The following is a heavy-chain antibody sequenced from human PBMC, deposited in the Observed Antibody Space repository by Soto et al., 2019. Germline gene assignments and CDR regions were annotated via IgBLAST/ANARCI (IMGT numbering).Heavy chain of an antibody. CDR2: LSWNSGFS. J-gene: IGHJ3*02. V-gene: IGHV3-9*01. CDR1: GFSFDDYT. D-gene: IGHD3-22*01. Sequence: GGSLRLSCGGSGFSFDDYTMHWVRQAPGKGPEWVASLSWNSGFSGYADSVKGRFTISRDNAQSSVHLQMNNLRTEDTALYYCAKGRGTIVVTDAYDIWGQGTMVTV. CDR3: AKGRGTIVVTDAYDI.